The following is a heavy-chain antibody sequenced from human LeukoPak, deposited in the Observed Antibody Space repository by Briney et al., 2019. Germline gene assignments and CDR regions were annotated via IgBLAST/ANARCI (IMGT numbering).Heavy chain of an antibody. D-gene: IGHD1-1*01. V-gene: IGHV7-4-1*02. J-gene: IGHJ6*03. CDR1: GYTFTSYA. Sequence: GASVKVSCKASGYTFTSYAMNWVRQAPGQGLEWMGWINTNTGNPTYAQGFTGRFVFSLDTSVSTAYLQISSLKAEDTAVYYCARDGIPFYYYCMDFWGKGTTVTVSS. CDR3: ARDGIPFYYYCMDF. CDR2: INTNTGNP.